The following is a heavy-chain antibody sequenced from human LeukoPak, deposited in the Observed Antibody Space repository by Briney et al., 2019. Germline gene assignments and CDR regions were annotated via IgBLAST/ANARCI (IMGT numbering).Heavy chain of an antibody. Sequence: PGGSLRLSCAASGFTFSSYRMNWVRQAPGKGLEWVSYISSGSGTIYYADSVKGRFTISRDYAKNSLHLQMNSLRDEDTAVYYCARDLNYGVDYWGQGTLVTVSS. CDR1: GFTFSSYR. D-gene: IGHD1-7*01. CDR3: ARDLNYGVDY. V-gene: IGHV3-48*02. CDR2: ISSGSGTI. J-gene: IGHJ4*02.